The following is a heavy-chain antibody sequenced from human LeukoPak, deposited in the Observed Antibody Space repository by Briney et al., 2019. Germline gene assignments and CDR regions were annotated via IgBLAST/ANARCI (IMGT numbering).Heavy chain of an antibody. CDR3: AREGDYGGPHEAFDI. CDR2: IRRDGDVI. V-gene: IGHV3-30*02. J-gene: IGHJ3*02. CDR1: GFTFSSFG. D-gene: IGHD4-23*01. Sequence: PGGSLRLSCEASGFTFSSFGMHWVRQAPGKGLEWVAFIRRDGDVIYYADSVKGRFTISRDNSKNTLYLQMDSLRAEDTAVYYCAREGDYGGPHEAFDIWGQGTMVTVSS.